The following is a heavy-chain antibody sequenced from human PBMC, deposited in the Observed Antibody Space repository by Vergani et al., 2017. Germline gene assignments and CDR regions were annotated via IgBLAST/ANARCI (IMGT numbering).Heavy chain of an antibody. CDR1: GGSISGSSYY. CDR3: ARQNYDILTGYYWGSD. J-gene: IGHJ4*02. D-gene: IGHD3-9*01. CDR2: IYYSGST. Sequence: QLQLQESGPGLVKPSETLSLTCTVFGGSISGSSYYWGWIRQPPGKGLEWIGSIYYSGSTYYNPSLKSRVTISVDTSKNQFSLKLSSVTAADTAVYYCARQNYDILTGYYWGSDWGQGTLVTVSS. V-gene: IGHV4-39*01.